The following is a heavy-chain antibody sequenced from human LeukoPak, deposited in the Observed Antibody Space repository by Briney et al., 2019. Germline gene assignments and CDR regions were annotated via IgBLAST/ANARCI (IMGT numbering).Heavy chain of an antibody. Sequence: SETLSLTCTVSGGSISVYYWSWIRQPAGKGLEWIGRIYTTGSTNYNPSLKSRVTMSVDTSKNQFSLKLSSVTAADTAVYYCARDHYDHYGDYVFDYWGQGTLVTVSS. CDR2: IYTTGST. CDR3: ARDHYDHYGDYVFDY. CDR1: GGSISVYY. J-gene: IGHJ4*02. V-gene: IGHV4-4*07. D-gene: IGHD4-17*01.